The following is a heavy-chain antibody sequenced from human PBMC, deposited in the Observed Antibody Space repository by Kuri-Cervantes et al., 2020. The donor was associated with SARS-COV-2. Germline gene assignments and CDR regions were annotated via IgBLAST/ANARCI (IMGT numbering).Heavy chain of an antibody. CDR2: ISGSGGST. CDR1: GFTLSSYA. D-gene: IGHD3-22*01. CDR3: ARGRADSSGYYYYFDY. V-gene: IGHV3-23*01. Sequence: GGSLRLSCAASGFTLSSYAMSWVRQAPGKGLEWVSAISGSGGSTYYPGSVKGRFTISRENAKNSLYLQMNSLRAGDTAVYYCARGRADSSGYYYYFDYWGQGTLVTVSS. J-gene: IGHJ4*02.